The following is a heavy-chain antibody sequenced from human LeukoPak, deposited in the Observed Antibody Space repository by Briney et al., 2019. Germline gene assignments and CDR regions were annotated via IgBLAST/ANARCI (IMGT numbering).Heavy chain of an antibody. Sequence: GGSLTLSCTASGYTFSNYDMRWVRQPPGKGLEWVSPISSSSAYIYYASSVKGRFTISRKTAKKSLFLHLNTMRAEATAFYFGARGEEKATITGLDSWGQGNLVTVSS. CDR2: ISSSSAYI. D-gene: IGHD5-24*01. CDR1: GYTFSNYD. J-gene: IGHJ4*02. V-gene: IGHV3-21*01. CDR3: ARGEEKATITGLDS.